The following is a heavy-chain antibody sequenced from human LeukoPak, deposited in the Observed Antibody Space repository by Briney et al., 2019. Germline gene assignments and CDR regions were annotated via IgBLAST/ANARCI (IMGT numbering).Heavy chain of an antibody. D-gene: IGHD6-19*01. Sequence: GGSLRLSCAASGFTFSIYAMTWVRQAPGKGLEWVSVISENSVYTYYADSVKGRFTISRDNSNNTLYLQMNGLRAEDTAVYYCTTDIAVAGTFFDYWGQGTLVTVSS. CDR2: ISENSVYT. CDR1: GFTFSIYA. V-gene: IGHV3-23*01. J-gene: IGHJ4*02. CDR3: TTDIAVAGTFFDY.